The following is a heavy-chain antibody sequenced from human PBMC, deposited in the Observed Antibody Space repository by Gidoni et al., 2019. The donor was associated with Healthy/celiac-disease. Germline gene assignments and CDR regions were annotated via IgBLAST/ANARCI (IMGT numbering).Heavy chain of an antibody. D-gene: IGHD4-17*01. Sequence: QVHLVESGGGVVQPGRSLRLSCAASGFTFSSYAMHWVRQAPGKGLEWVAVISYDGSNKYYADSVKGRFTISRDNSKNTLYLQMNSLRAEDTAVYYCARPQGPDYGDYYYYYYGMDVWGQGTTVTVSS. CDR3: ARPQGPDYGDYYYYYYGMDV. V-gene: IGHV3-30*04. CDR1: GFTFSSYA. CDR2: ISYDGSNK. J-gene: IGHJ6*02.